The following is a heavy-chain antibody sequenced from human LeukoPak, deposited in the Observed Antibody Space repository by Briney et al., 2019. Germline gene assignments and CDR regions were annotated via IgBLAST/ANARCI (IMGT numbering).Heavy chain of an antibody. CDR1: GYTFTSYG. V-gene: IGHV1-69*13. J-gene: IGHJ4*02. CDR3: TTSTGYYYVPGY. D-gene: IGHD3-22*01. CDR2: IVPIFGTP. Sequence: SVKVSCKASGYTFTSYGISWVRQAPGQGLEWMGGIVPIFGTPNYAQNFQGRLTITADESTSTAYMDLGSLRSEDTAMYYCTTSTGYYYVPGYWGQGTLVTVSS.